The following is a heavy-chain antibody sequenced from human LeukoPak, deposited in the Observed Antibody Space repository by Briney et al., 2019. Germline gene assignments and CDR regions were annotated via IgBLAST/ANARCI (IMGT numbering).Heavy chain of an antibody. D-gene: IGHD3-9*01. J-gene: IGHJ4*02. V-gene: IGHV1-2*02. CDR1: GYTFTGYY. CDR3: ATHPTGYYPHYFDY. Sequence: ASVKVSCKASGYTFTGYYVHWVRQAPGQGIEWMGWINPNSGGTNYAQKFQGRVTMTRDTSISTAYMELSRLRSDDTAVYYCATHPTGYYPHYFDYWGQGTLVTVSS. CDR2: INPNSGGT.